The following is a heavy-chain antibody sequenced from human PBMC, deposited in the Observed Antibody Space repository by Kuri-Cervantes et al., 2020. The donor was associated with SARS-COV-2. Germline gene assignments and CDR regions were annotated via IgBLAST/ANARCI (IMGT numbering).Heavy chain of an antibody. CDR1: GGSISSSSYY. CDR3: AKARYRSFSNSISDY. J-gene: IGHJ4*02. D-gene: IGHD3-3*02. V-gene: IGHV4-39*01. CDR2: IYYSGST. Sequence: GSLRLSCTVSGGSISSSSYYWGWIRQPPGKGLEWIGSIYYSGSTYYNPSLKSRVTISVDTSKNQFSLKLSSVTAADTAVYYCAKARYRSFSNSISDYWGQGTLVTVSS.